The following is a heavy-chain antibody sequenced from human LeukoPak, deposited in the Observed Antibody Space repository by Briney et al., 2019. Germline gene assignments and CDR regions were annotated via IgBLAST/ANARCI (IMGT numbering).Heavy chain of an antibody. D-gene: IGHD3-10*01. CDR3: ASGITMVRGVITDY. CDR2: ISSSSSYT. V-gene: IGHV3-11*06. Sequence: GGSLRLSCAASGFTFSDYYMSWIRQAPGKGLEWVSYISSSSSYTNYADSVKGRFTISRDNAKNSLHLQMNSLRAEDTAVYYCASGITMVRGVITDYWGQGTLVTVSS. J-gene: IGHJ4*02. CDR1: GFTFSDYY.